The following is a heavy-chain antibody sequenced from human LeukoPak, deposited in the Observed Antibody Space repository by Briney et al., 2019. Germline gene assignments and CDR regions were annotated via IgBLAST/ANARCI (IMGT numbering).Heavy chain of an antibody. V-gene: IGHV3-30*04. J-gene: IGHJ3*02. Sequence: PGGSLRLSCAASGFTFSSYVMHWVRQAPGKGLEWVAIISYDGSNEYYADSVKGRFTISRDNSKNTLYLQMNSLRAEDTAVYYCAKDRRYSSGWYPSDAFDIWGQGTMVTVSS. CDR1: GFTFSSYV. CDR2: ISYDGSNE. CDR3: AKDRRYSSGWYPSDAFDI. D-gene: IGHD6-19*01.